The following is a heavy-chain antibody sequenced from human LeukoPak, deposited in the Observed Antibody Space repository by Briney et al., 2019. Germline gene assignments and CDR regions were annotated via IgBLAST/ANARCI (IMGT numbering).Heavy chain of an antibody. CDR2: IDWNSGAL. CDR1: GLTFDDYG. V-gene: IGHV3-9*01. CDR3: VKDRAASLFGSGAFED. J-gene: IGHJ4*02. Sequence: PGGSLRLSCAASGLTFDDYGIHWVRQAPGKGLEWVSGIDWNSGALGYADSVKGRFTISRDNAKNSLYLQMNSLRAEDTAFYYCVKDRAASLFGSGAFEDWGQGTLVTVSS. D-gene: IGHD3-10*01.